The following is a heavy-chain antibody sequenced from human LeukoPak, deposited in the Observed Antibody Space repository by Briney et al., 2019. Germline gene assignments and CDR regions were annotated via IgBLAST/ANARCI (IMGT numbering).Heavy chain of an antibody. J-gene: IGHJ4*02. D-gene: IGHD3-16*01. CDR2: INPKSGGT. CDR1: GYTFTVYY. V-gene: IGHV1-2*02. CDR3: AREGLGELTLDY. Sequence: ASVTVSCKASGYTFTVYYMHWVRQAPRQGLEWMGWINPKSGGTNYAQKFQGRVTMTRDTSISTAYMELSRLRSDDTAVYYCAREGLGELTLDYWGQGTLVTVSS.